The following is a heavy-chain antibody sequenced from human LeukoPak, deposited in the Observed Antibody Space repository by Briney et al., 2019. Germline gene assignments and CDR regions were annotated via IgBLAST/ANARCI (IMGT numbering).Heavy chain of an antibody. Sequence: GGSLRLSCAASGFTFSSYAMSWVRQAPGKGLEWVSAISGSGGSTYYADSVKGRFTISRDNSKNTLYLQMNSLRAEDTAVYYCAKDGQVVVAPKNPIGPFDYWGQGTLVTVSS. V-gene: IGHV3-23*01. J-gene: IGHJ4*02. CDR2: ISGSGGST. D-gene: IGHD2-15*01. CDR1: GFTFSSYA. CDR3: AKDGQVVVAPKNPIGPFDY.